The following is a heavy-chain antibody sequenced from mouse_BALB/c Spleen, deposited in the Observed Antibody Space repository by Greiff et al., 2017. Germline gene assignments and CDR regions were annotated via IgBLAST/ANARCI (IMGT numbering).Heavy chain of an antibody. D-gene: IGHD1-1*01. Sequence: EVMLVESGPSLVKPSQTLSLTCSVTGDSITSGYWNWIRKFPGNKLEYMGYISYSGSTYYNPSLKSRISITRDTSKNQYYLQLNSVTTEDTATYYCATDYGSSSWFAYWGQGTLVTVSA. CDR3: ATDYGSSSWFAY. V-gene: IGHV3-8*02. CDR1: GDSITSGY. J-gene: IGHJ3*01. CDR2: ISYSGST.